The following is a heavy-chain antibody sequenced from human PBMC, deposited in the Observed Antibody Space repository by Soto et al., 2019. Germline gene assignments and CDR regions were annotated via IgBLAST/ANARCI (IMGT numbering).Heavy chain of an antibody. J-gene: IGHJ6*02. CDR1: GDSVSSNSAA. D-gene: IGHD2-15*01. Sequence: SQTFSLTCATSGDSVSSNSAAWNWIRQSPSRGLEWLGRTYYRSKWYNDYAVSVKSRITINPDTSKNQFSLQLNSVTPDDTAVYYCARDRVVVHYYYYYYGMDVWGQGTTVTVSS. CDR2: TYYRSKWYN. CDR3: ARDRVVVHYYYYYYGMDV. V-gene: IGHV6-1*01.